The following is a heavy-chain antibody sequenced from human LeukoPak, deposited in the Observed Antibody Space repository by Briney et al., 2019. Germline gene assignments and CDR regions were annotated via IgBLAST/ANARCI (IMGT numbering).Heavy chain of an antibody. CDR2: IYYTGST. CDR3: ARGTCSGGNCYGWFDP. Sequence: SETLSLTCTVSGGSISSGDYYWSWIRQPPRKGLEWIGYIYYTGSTYYNPSLKSRVTISVDMSKNQFSLKLSSVTAADMAVYYCARGTCSGGNCYGWFDPWGQGTLVTVSS. V-gene: IGHV4-30-4*08. CDR1: GGSISSGDYY. D-gene: IGHD2-15*01. J-gene: IGHJ5*02.